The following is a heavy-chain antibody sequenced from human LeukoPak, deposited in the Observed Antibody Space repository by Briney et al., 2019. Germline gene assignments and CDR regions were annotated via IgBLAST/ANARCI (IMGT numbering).Heavy chain of an antibody. Sequence: SETLSLTCAVSDESFSGSLSTSYWSWIRRPPGKGLEWIGEIDRHGNTNYSPSLKSRVTISIYTSKNQFSLNLNSVTAADTAVYYCARREGGNYPFYFDYWGRGTPVTVSS. V-gene: IGHV4-34*01. D-gene: IGHD1-26*01. CDR2: IDRHGNT. CDR3: ARREGGNYPFYFDY. J-gene: IGHJ4*02. CDR1: DESFSGSLSTSY.